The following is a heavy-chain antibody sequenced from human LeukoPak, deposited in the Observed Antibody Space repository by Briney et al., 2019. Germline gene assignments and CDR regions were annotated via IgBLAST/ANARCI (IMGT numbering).Heavy chain of an antibody. J-gene: IGHJ4*02. CDR2: IRSKGRGGTA. V-gene: IGHV3-49*03. CDR1: GFTFGNYA. D-gene: IGHD7-27*01. Sequence: GGSLRLSCTASGFTFGNYAMSWFRQAPGKGLECISFIRSKGRGGTADYAASVEGRFTMSRDDSKGIAYLQMDSLKTEDTAVYYCARNWGSGSFDYWGQGTLVTVSS. CDR3: ARNWGSGSFDY.